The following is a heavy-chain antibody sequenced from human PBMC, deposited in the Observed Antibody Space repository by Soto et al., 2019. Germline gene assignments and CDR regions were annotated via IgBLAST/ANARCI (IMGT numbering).Heavy chain of an antibody. CDR2: IYYSGST. J-gene: IGHJ6*03. Sequence: SETLSLTCTVSGGSISSSSYYWGWIRQPPGKGLEWIGSIYYSGSTYYNPSLKSRVTISVDTSKNQFSLKLSSVTAADTAVYYCARGGCSGGSCLDDYYYYHMDVWGKGTTVTVSS. CDR3: ARGGCSGGSCLDDYYYYHMDV. CDR1: GGSISSSSYY. V-gene: IGHV4-39*01. D-gene: IGHD2-15*01.